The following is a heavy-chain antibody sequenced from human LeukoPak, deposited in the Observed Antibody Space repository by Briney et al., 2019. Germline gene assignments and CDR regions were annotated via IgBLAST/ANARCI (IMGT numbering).Heavy chain of an antibody. CDR2: IYFSGST. Sequence: SETLSLTCTVSGGSLSSGGYYWGWPRQHARTGLEWIGYIYFSGSTYYNPSLKSRVTTSVDTSKNQFSLKLSSVTAADTAVYYCARSHGDYLLDYWGQGTLVTVSS. V-gene: IGHV4-31*03. D-gene: IGHD4-17*01. CDR1: GGSLSSGGYY. CDR3: ARSHGDYLLDY. J-gene: IGHJ4*02.